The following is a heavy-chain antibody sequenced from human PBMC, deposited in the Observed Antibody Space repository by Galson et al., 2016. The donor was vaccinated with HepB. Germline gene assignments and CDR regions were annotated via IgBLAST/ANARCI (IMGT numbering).Heavy chain of an antibody. J-gene: IGHJ6*02. Sequence: SLRLSCAASGFTFSKFAMHWVRQAPGKGLEWVAVISYDGSNIYYADSVRGRVTISRDNSKGTMYLQMHSLGAEDSAVYYCARIPMREVATVPAYYYYGMDVWGQGTTVTVSS. D-gene: IGHD4-23*01. CDR3: ARIPMREVATVPAYYYYGMDV. CDR2: ISYDGSNI. CDR1: GFTFSKFA. V-gene: IGHV3-30*04.